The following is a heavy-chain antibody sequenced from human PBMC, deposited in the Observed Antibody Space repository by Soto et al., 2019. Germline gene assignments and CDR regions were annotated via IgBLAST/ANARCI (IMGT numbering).Heavy chain of an antibody. CDR2: IYHSGST. CDR3: ARVPTP. J-gene: IGHJ5*02. CDR1: YGYSVGRGYR. Sequence: WGVLYGYSVGRGYRRSWIRQPPGKGLEWIGYIYHSGSTYYNPSLKSRVTISVDRSKNQFSLKLNSMTAADTAVYYCARVPTPWGQGTLVTVSS. V-gene: IGHV4-30-2*01.